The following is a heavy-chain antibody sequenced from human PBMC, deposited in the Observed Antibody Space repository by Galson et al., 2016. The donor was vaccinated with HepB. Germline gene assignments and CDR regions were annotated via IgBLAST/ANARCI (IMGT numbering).Heavy chain of an antibody. Sequence: SLRLSCAASGFTFSVYAMHWVRQAPGKGLEYVSSIGGNGGRTHYADSVKGRFTISRDNARNSLYLHMNSLRDEDTAVYYCARSEWLLSDGLDVWGQGTTVTVSS. D-gene: IGHD3-3*01. V-gene: IGHV3-64*04. CDR2: IGGNGGRT. CDR1: GFTFSVYA. J-gene: IGHJ6*02. CDR3: ARSEWLLSDGLDV.